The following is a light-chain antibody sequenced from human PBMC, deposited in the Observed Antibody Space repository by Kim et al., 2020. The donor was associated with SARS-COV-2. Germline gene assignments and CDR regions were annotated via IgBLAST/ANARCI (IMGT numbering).Light chain of an antibody. CDR1: QSVRSN. Sequence: SVSPGERATLSCRASQSVRSNLAWYQQKPGQAPRLLILGASVRATAIPARFSGSGSGTEFTLTISGLQSEDFTIYYCQQYDDRPYTFGQGTKLEI. V-gene: IGKV3-15*01. CDR3: QQYDDRPYT. CDR2: GAS. J-gene: IGKJ2*01.